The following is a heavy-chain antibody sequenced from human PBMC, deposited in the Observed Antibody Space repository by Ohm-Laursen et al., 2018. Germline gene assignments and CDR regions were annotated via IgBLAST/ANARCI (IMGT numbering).Heavy chain of an antibody. Sequence: SLRLSCSASGFTFSSYSMNWVRQAPGKGLEWVSAISGSGGSTYYADSVKGWFTISRDNSKNTLYLQMNSLRAEDTAVYYCARGHQGMDVWGQGTTVTVSS. CDR3: ARGHQGMDV. CDR1: GFTFSSYS. V-gene: IGHV3-23*01. J-gene: IGHJ6*02. CDR2: ISGSGGST.